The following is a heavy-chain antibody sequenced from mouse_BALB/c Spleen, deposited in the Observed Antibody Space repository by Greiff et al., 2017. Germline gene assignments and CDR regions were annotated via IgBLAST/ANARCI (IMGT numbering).Heavy chain of an antibody. D-gene: IGHD2-3*01. CDR2: ISSGGGST. V-gene: IGHV5-12-1*01. J-gene: IGHJ2*01. CDR1: GFAFSSYD. Sequence: EVKLVESGGGLVKPGGSLKLSCAASGFAFSSYDMSWVRQTPEKRLEWVAYISSGGGSTYYPDTVKGRFTISRDNAKNTLYLQMSSLKSEDTAMYYCARPDGYYDYFDYWGQGTTLTVSS. CDR3: ARPDGYYDYFDY.